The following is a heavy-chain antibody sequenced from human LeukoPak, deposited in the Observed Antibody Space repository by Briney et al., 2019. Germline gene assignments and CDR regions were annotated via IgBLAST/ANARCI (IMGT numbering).Heavy chain of an antibody. CDR1: GFTFSSYG. J-gene: IGHJ4*02. Sequence: GGSLRLSCAASGFTFSSYGMHWVRQAPGKGLEWVAVIWYDGSNKYYADSVKGRSTISRDNSKNTLYLQMNSLRAEDTAVYYCARDAGVPPRFDYWGQGTLVTVSS. CDR2: IWYDGSNK. D-gene: IGHD3-10*01. CDR3: ARDAGVPPRFDY. V-gene: IGHV3-33*01.